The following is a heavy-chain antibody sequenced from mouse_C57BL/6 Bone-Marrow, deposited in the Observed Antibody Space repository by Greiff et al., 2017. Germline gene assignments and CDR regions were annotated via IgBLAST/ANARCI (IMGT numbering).Heavy chain of an antibody. D-gene: IGHD4-1*01. J-gene: IGHJ2*01. Sequence: EVKLEESGGDLVKPGGSLKLSCAASGFTFSSYGMSWVRQTPDKRLEWVATISSGGSYTYYPDSVKGRFTISRDNAKNTLYLQMSSLKSEDTAMYYCARHWDYYFDYWGQGTTLTVSS. CDR1: GFTFSSYG. V-gene: IGHV5-6*02. CDR2: ISSGGSYT. CDR3: ARHWDYYFDY.